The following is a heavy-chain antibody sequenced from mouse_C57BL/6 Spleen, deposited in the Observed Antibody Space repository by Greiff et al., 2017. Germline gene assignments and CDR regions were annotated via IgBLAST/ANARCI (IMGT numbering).Heavy chain of an antibody. J-gene: IGHJ4*01. CDR2: IYPGDGDT. Sequence: QVQLQQSGAELVKPGASVKISCKASGYAFSSYWMNWVKQRPGKGLEWIGQIYPGDGDTNYNGKFKGKATLTADKSSSTAYMQLSSLTSEDSAVYFCARLAYSNYFYAMDYWGQGTSGTVSS. V-gene: IGHV1-80*01. CDR1: GYAFSSYW. CDR3: ARLAYSNYFYAMDY. D-gene: IGHD2-5*01.